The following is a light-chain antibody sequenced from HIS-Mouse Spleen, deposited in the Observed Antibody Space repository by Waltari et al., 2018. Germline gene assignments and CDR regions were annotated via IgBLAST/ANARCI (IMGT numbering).Light chain of an antibody. CDR3: SSYTSSSTLV. Sequence: QSALTQPASVSGSPGQSITISCTGTSSDVCGYNYVSWYQQHPGKAPTLMIYDVSNRPAGVSNRFSGSKSGNTASLTISGLQAEDEADYYCSSYTSSSTLVFGGGTKLTVL. CDR2: DVS. CDR1: SSDVCGYNY. J-gene: IGLJ3*02. V-gene: IGLV2-14*03.